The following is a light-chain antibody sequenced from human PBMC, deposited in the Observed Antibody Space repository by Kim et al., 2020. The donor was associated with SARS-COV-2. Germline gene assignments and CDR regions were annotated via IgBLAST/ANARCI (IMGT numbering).Light chain of an antibody. CDR1: SSDIGDYDY. V-gene: IGLV2-14*03. Sequence: QSALTQPASVSGSPGQSITISCTGTSSDIGDYDYVSWYQQHPGKAPKLLIYDVTHRPSGVSTRFSGSKSGNTASLTISGLQTEDEADYYCSSFTTSSNTDYVFGIGTKVTVL. CDR2: DVT. J-gene: IGLJ1*01. CDR3: SSFTTSSNTDYV.